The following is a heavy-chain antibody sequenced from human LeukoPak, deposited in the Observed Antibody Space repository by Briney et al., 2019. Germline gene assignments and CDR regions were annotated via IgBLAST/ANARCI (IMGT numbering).Heavy chain of an antibody. CDR2: IRSTSSTM. Sequence: GGSLRLSCAASGFTFSDYAMNWVRQAPGEGLEWVSYIRSTSSTMYYADSVKGRFTISRDNGKNSLYLQMKSLRDEDTAVYYCARGFDIWGQGTMVTVSS. J-gene: IGHJ3*02. CDR1: GFTFSDYA. CDR3: ARGFDI. V-gene: IGHV3-48*02.